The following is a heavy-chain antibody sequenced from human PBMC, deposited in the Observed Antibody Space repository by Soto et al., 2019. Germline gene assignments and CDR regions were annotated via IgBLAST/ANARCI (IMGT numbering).Heavy chain of an antibody. CDR3: ARHVPAAGYNYGMDV. J-gene: IGHJ6*02. D-gene: IGHD2-2*01. CDR2: IIPIFGTA. V-gene: IGHV1-69*12. CDR1: GGTFSSYA. Sequence: QVQLVQSGAEVKKPGSSVKVSCKASGGTFSSYAISWVRQAPGQGLEWMGGIIPIFGTANYAQKFQGRVTMTADESTSTADMALRSLRAEDTAVYYCARHVPAAGYNYGMDVWGQGPTFTVSS.